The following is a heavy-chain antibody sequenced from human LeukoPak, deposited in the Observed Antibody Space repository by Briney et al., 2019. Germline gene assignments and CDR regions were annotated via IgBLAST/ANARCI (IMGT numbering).Heavy chain of an antibody. CDR3: ATQDFWSGYPYQVDV. CDR1: GGSISNDNCY. D-gene: IGHD3-3*01. Sequence: SETLSLTCSVSGGSISNDNCYWGWIRQPPGKGLEWIGSIYHSGTTYYNPSLKSRVTISIATSQSQFSLRLSSVTAADTAVYYCATQDFWSGYPYQVDVWGPGTTVTVSS. V-gene: IGHV4-39*01. CDR2: IYHSGTT. J-gene: IGHJ6*02.